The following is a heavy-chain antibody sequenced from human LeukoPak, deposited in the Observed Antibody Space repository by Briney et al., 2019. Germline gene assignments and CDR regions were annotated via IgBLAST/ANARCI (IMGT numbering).Heavy chain of an antibody. CDR2: ISAYSGNT. J-gene: IGHJ5*02. D-gene: IGHD2-2*01. V-gene: IGHV1-18*01. CDR1: GYTFTSYY. CDR3: ARGYCSSTSCFVWGWFDP. Sequence: ASVKLSCKSSGYTFTSYYISWMRQAPGQGLEWMGWISAYSGNTNYAQKLQGRVTMTRDTSTSTAYMEMRSLRSADKAVYYCARGYCSSTSCFVWGWFDPWGQGTLVTVSS.